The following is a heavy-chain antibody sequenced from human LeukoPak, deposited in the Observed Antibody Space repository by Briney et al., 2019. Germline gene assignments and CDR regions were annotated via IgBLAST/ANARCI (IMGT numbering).Heavy chain of an antibody. V-gene: IGHV3-30*18. CDR2: ISYDGSNK. D-gene: IGHD6-13*01. Sequence: GRSLRLSCAASGFTLSSYGMHWVRQAPGKGLERVAVISYDGSNKYYADSVKGRFTISRDNSKNTLYLQMNSLRAEDTAVYYCAKDWYSSHRGYYYYMDVWGKGTTVTVSS. J-gene: IGHJ6*03. CDR1: GFTLSSYG. CDR3: AKDWYSSHRGYYYYMDV.